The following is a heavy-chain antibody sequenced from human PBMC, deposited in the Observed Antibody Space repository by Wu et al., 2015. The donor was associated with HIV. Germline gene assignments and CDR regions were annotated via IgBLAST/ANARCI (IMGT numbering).Heavy chain of an antibody. D-gene: IGHD3-10*01. CDR1: GYTFTDYY. CDR2: INPNSGGT. CDR3: ARGYWFGEYNWFDP. Sequence: QVQLVQSGAEVKKPGASVKVSCQASGYTFTDYYIHWLRQAPGQGLEWMGWINPNSGGTNYAQKFQGRVTMTRNTSISTAYMELSSLRSEDTAVYYCARGYWFGEYNWFDPWGQGTLVTVSS. J-gene: IGHJ5*02. V-gene: IGHV1-2*02.